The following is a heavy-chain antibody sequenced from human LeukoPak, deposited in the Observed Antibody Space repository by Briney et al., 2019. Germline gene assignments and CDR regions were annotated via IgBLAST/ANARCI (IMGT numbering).Heavy chain of an antibody. CDR3: AATGNIGYSSWYDY. CDR2: INHSGST. Sequence: SETLSLNCAVYGGSFSGYYWSWIRQPPGKGLEWIGEINHSGSTNYNPSLKSRVTISVDTSKNQFSLKLSSVTAADTAVYYCAATGNIGYSSWYDYWGQGTLVTVSS. CDR1: GGSFSGYY. V-gene: IGHV4-34*01. D-gene: IGHD6-13*01. J-gene: IGHJ4*02.